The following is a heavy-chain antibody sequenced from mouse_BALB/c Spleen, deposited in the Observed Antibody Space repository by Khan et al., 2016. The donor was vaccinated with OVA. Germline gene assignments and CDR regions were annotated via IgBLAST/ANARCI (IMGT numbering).Heavy chain of an antibody. CDR2: INPYNDGI. Sequence: VQLQQSGPDLVKPGASVTMSCKASGYSFTNYVMHWVKQKPGQGLEWIGYINPYNDGIRLNEKFKGKATLTSDKSSSTVYMELSSRTSEDSAVYYCAREASNWDFSCAYWGQGTLVTVAA. CDR3: AREASNWDFSCAY. D-gene: IGHD4-1*01. V-gene: IGHV1S136*01. CDR1: GYSFTNYV. J-gene: IGHJ3*01.